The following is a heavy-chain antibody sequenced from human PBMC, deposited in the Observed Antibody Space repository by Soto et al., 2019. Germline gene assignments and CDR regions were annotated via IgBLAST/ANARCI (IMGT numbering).Heavy chain of an antibody. CDR1: GGSISSYY. Sequence: SETLSLTCTVSGGSISSYYWSWIRQPPGKGLEWIGYIYYSGSTYYNPSLKSRVTISVDTSKNQFSLKLSSVTAADTAVYYCARSPIVATIGSAFDIWGQGTMVTVSS. J-gene: IGHJ3*02. CDR2: IYYSGST. D-gene: IGHD5-12*01. CDR3: ARSPIVATIGSAFDI. V-gene: IGHV4-59*12.